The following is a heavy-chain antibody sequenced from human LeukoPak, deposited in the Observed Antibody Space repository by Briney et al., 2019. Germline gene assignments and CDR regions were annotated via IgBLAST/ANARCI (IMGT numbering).Heavy chain of an antibody. CDR2: ISYDGSNK. Sequence: GRSLRLSCAASGFTFSSYAMHWVRQAPGKGLEWVAVISYDGSNKYYADSVKGRFTISRDNSKNTLYLQMNSLRAEDTAVYYCARSIAALRGYYYGMDVWGQGTTVTVSS. J-gene: IGHJ6*02. CDR1: GFTFSSYA. V-gene: IGHV3-30-3*01. D-gene: IGHD6-6*01. CDR3: ARSIAALRGYYYGMDV.